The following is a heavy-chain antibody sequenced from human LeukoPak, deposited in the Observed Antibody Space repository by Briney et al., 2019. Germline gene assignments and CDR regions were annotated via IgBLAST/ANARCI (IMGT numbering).Heavy chain of an antibody. CDR1: GGSFSGYY. V-gene: IGHV4-34*01. CDR3: AGGVTYYYDSSGYYPSFDY. Sequence: SETLSLTCAVYGGSFSGYYWSWIRQPPGKGLEWIGSIYYSGSTYYNPSLKSRVTISVDTSKNQFSLKLSSVTAADTAVYYCAGGVTYYYDSSGYYPSFDYWGQGTLVTVSS. D-gene: IGHD3-22*01. J-gene: IGHJ4*02. CDR2: IYYSGST.